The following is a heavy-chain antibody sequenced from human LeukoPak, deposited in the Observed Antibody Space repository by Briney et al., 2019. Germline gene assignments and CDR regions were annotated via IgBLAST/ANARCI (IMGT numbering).Heavy chain of an antibody. V-gene: IGHV3-11*01. J-gene: IGHJ4*02. D-gene: IGHD1-20*01. CDR1: GFTLSDYY. Sequence: GGSLRLSCAASGFTLSDYYMSWIRQAPGKGLEWVSYISSSGSTLYYADSVKGRITISRDNAKNSLYLQMNSLRAEDTAVYYCARRRYNWNAIDYWGQGTLVTVSS. CDR2: ISSSGSTL. CDR3: ARRRYNWNAIDY.